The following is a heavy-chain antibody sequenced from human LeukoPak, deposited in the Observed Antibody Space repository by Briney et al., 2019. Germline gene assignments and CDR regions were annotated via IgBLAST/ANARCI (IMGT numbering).Heavy chain of an antibody. CDR2: IYYSGNT. Sequence: PSETLSLTCTVSGDSLSPFLWSWIRQTPVTGLEWLGSIYYSGNTNYNPALKSRLTMSLDTSKSQFSLKLSSVTAADTAVYFCARDRVPTIWGPGILVTVSS. CDR3: ARDRVPTI. J-gene: IGHJ4*02. CDR1: GDSLSPFL. V-gene: IGHV4-59*12. D-gene: IGHD5-24*01.